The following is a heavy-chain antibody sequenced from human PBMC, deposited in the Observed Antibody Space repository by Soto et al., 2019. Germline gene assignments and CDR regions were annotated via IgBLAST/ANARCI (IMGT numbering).Heavy chain of an antibody. J-gene: IGHJ4*02. CDR2: IDYTGST. CDR3: AGLLPTGNYQRGTCDN. Sequence: QLHLQESGPGLVKPSETLSLTCTVSGGYISSSSYYWGWVRQPPGKGLERIGNIDYTGSTYCNPSLKSRVTISVDTSNNQFALKLSSVTAADAAVYYCAGLLPTGNYQRGTCDNWGQGILVTVSS. D-gene: IGHD1-7*01. CDR1: GGYISSSSYY. V-gene: IGHV4-39*01.